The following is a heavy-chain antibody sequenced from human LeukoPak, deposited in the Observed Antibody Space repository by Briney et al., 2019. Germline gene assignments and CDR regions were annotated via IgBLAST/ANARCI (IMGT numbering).Heavy chain of an antibody. V-gene: IGHV4-31*03. D-gene: IGHD3-3*01. CDR3: ARDRYDFWSGYYKLHYYGMDV. CDR1: GGSISSGGYY. CDR2: IYYSGST. J-gene: IGHJ6*02. Sequence: SETLSLTCTVSGGSISSGGYYWSWIRQHPGKGLEWIGYIYYSGSTYYNPSLKSRVTISVDTSKNQFSLKLSSVTAADTAVYYCARDRYDFWSGYYKLHYYGMDVWGQGTTVTVSS.